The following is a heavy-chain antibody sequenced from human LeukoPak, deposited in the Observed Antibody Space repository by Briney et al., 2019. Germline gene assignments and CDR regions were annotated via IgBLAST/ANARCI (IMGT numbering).Heavy chain of an antibody. CDR2: IKSKIDGGTA. J-gene: IGHJ4*02. D-gene: IGHD3-16*01. Sequence: GGSLRLSCAASGFTFVYAWMSWVRQAPGKGLEWVGRIKSKIDGGTADCAAPVKGRFTISRDDSKNMLYLQVVSLKTEDTAVYYCTCFTWGTSDYWGQGTLVTVSS. V-gene: IGHV3-15*01. CDR1: GFTFVYAW. CDR3: TCFTWGTSDY.